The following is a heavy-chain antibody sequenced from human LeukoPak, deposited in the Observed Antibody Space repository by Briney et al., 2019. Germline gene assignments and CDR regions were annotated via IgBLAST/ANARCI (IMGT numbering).Heavy chain of an antibody. V-gene: IGHV3-53*01. Sequence: PGGSLRLSCAASGFTVSSNYMSWVRQAPGKGLEWVSVIYSGGSTYYADSVKGRFTISRDNSKNTQYLQINSLRVEDTAVYYCARSLRSPRYCIDDTCYFDYWGQGTLVTVSS. D-gene: IGHD2-15*01. CDR1: GFTVSSNY. CDR2: IYSGGST. CDR3: ARSLRSPRYCIDDTCYFDY. J-gene: IGHJ4*02.